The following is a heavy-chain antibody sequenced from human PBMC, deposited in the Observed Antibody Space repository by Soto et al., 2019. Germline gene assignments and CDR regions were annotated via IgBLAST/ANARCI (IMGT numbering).Heavy chain of an antibody. V-gene: IGHV3-15*04. CDR1: GFTFSNAW. J-gene: IGHJ4*02. CDR2: IESKTHGGTT. Sequence: EVQLVESGGGLVKPGGSLRLSCAASGFTFSNAWMSWVRQAPGKGLEWVGRIESKTHGGTTDYAAPVKGRFTISRDDSKNTLYLQMNDLKTEDTAVYYCAGRLHPLKLPRWTGLGDWGQGTLVTVSS. D-gene: IGHD3-9*01. CDR3: AGRLHPLKLPRWTGLGD.